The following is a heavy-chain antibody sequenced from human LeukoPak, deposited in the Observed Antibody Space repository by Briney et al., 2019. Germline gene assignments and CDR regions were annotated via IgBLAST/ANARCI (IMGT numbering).Heavy chain of an antibody. CDR3: ARIYYDSGSPAGWFDP. V-gene: IGHV4-4*07. D-gene: IGHD3-10*01. J-gene: IGHJ5*02. CDR2: IYTSGST. Sequence: PSETLSLTCTVSGGSISSYYWSWIRQPAGKGLEWIGRIYTSGSTNYNPSLKSRVTMSVDTSKNQFSLKLSSVTAADTAVYYCARIYYDSGSPAGWFDPWGQGTLVTVSS. CDR1: GGSISSYY.